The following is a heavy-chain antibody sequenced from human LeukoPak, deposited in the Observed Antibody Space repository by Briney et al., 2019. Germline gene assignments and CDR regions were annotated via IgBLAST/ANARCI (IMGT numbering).Heavy chain of an antibody. D-gene: IGHD3-16*02. CDR1: GYTFTGYY. CDR3: ARGLYDYVWGSYRADGNGGDY. CDR2: INPNSGGT. V-gene: IGHV1-2*02. Sequence: GASVKVSCKASGYTFTGYYMHWVRQAPGQGLEWMGWINPNSGGTNYAQKFQGRVTMTRDTSISTAYMELSRLRSDDTAVYYCARGLYDYVWGSYRADGNGGDYWGQGTLVTVSS. J-gene: IGHJ4*02.